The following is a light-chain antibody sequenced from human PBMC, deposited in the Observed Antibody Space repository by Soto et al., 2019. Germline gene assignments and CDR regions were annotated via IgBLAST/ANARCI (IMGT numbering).Light chain of an antibody. J-gene: IGKJ1*01. CDR3: VQFAPFPLT. CDR1: QSLVYSDGNTY. V-gene: IGKV2-24*01. CDR2: QIS. Sequence: DVVLAQTPLSSPVPLGQPASISCRSSQSLVYSDGNTYLSWLQQRPGQSPRFLISQISNRFPGVAGRFSDSGAGTDFTLKISRVEAEAFGVYYCVQFAPFPLTFGQRTKVEIK.